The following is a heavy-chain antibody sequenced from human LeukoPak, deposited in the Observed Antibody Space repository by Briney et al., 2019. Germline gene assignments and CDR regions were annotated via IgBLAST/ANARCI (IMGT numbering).Heavy chain of an antibody. J-gene: IGHJ4*02. CDR3: AGERGEEYSSGWYKRNYFDN. CDR1: GGSISSGGYS. D-gene: IGHD6-19*01. V-gene: IGHV4-30-2*01. Sequence: SETLSLTCAVSGGSISSGGYSWSWIRQPPGKGLEWIGYIYHSGSTYYNPSLKSRVTISVDRSKNQFSLKLTSVTGADTAVYYCAGERGEEYSSGWYKRNYFDNWGQGIRVTVSS. CDR2: IYHSGST.